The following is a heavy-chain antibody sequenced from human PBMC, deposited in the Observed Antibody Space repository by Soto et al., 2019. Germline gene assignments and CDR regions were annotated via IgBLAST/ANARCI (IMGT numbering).Heavy chain of an antibody. D-gene: IGHD6-13*01. Sequence: AASVKVSCKASGGSFSSYAISWVRQAPGQGLEWMGGIIPIFGTANYAQKFQGRVTITADESTSTAYMELSSLRSEDTAVYYCARVPYSSSWYVFGPLDPWGQGTLVTVSS. J-gene: IGHJ5*02. V-gene: IGHV1-69*13. CDR1: GGSFSSYA. CDR3: ARVPYSSSWYVFGPLDP. CDR2: IIPIFGTA.